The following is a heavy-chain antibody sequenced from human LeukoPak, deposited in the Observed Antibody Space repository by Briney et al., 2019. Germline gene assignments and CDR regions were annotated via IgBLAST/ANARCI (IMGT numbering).Heavy chain of an antibody. J-gene: IGHJ5*02. V-gene: IGHV4-34*01. D-gene: IGHD4-23*01. Sequence: PDTLSLTCAVYGGSFSGYYWSWIRRPPGKGLEWIGEINDSGTSKYNPSLKSRFIMSVDTSKNQFSLKLNSVTAADTALYYCTRRSGKSVTGVNWFDPWGQGTLVIVSS. CDR1: GGSFSGYY. CDR2: INDSGTS. CDR3: TRRSGKSVTGVNWFDP.